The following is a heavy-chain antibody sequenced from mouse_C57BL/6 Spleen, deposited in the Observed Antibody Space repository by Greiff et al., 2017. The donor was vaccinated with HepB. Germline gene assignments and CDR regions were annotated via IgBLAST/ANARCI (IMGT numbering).Heavy chain of an antibody. CDR1: GFTFSSYG. J-gene: IGHJ3*01. CDR2: ISSGGSYT. CDR3: ARQGDGYYPAWFAY. D-gene: IGHD2-3*01. Sequence: EVHLVESGGDLVKPGGSLKLSCAASGFTFSSYGMSWVRQTPDKRLEWVATISSGGSYTYYPDSVKGRFTISRDNAKNTLYLQMSSLKSEDTAMYYCARQGDGYYPAWFAYWGQGTLVTVSA. V-gene: IGHV5-6*01.